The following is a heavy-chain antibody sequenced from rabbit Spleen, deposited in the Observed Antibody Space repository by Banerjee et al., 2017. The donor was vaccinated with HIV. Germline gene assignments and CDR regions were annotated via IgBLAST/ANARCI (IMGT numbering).Heavy chain of an antibody. J-gene: IGHJ3*01. Sequence: QEQLEESAGGLVQPGGSLKLSCKASGFTLSSYYMNWVRQAPGKGLELIACIYVSVGSTWYASWVNGRFTISRSTSLNTVDLKMASLTAADTATYFCARNLENYAGSSYLDLWGQGTLVTVS. CDR3: ARNLENYAGSSYLDL. D-gene: IGHD8-1*01. CDR2: IYVSVGST. V-gene: IGHV1S43*01. CDR1: GFTLSSYY.